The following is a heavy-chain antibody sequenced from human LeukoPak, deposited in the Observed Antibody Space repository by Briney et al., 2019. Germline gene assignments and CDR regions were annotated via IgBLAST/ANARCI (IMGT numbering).Heavy chain of an antibody. J-gene: IGHJ4*02. Sequence: ASVKVSCKASGYTFTGYFIQWVRQAPGQGLEWMGWISAYNGNANYAQKLQGRVTMTTDTSTSTAYMELRSLRSDDTAVYYCARGCSGGSCYFDYWGQGTLVTVSS. CDR1: GYTFTGYF. CDR3: ARGCSGGSCYFDY. V-gene: IGHV1-18*04. CDR2: ISAYNGNA. D-gene: IGHD2-15*01.